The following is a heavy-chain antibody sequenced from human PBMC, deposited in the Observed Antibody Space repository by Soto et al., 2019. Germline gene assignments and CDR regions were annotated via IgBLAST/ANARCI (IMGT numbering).Heavy chain of an antibody. CDR2: ISIGGHDT. V-gene: IGHV3-23*01. CDR3: ARVDSGRLAAAAIRN. J-gene: IGHJ4*02. CDR1: GSPLNTFA. D-gene: IGHD6-13*01. Sequence: GGSLRLSCAASGSPLNTFAMNWVRQAPGKGLEWVSTISIGGHDTFYADSVKGRFTVSRDNSKNTLYLLMNSLRAEDTAVYYCARVDSGRLAAAAIRNWGQGTLVTVSS.